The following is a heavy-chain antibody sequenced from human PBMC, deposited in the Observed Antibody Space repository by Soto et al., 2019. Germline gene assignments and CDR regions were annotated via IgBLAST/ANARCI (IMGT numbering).Heavy chain of an antibody. V-gene: IGHV3-7*01. Sequence: EVRLVESGGGLVQPGGSLRVSCVASGFTFSSYWMTWVRQAPGKGLEWVANINQDGSEKYSVDSVKGRFTISRDNAKNSLYLQMNSLRAEDTAVYYCARDGEGDYNDFDYWGQGTLVTVSS. D-gene: IGHD1-1*01. CDR2: INQDGSEK. CDR1: GFTFSSYW. J-gene: IGHJ4*02. CDR3: ARDGEGDYNDFDY.